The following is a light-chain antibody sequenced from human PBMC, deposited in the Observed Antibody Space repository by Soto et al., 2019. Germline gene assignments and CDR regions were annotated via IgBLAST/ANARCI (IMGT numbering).Light chain of an antibody. CDR1: SSDVGGYNY. CDR2: DVS. J-gene: IGLJ2*01. Sequence: QSALTQPASVSGSPGQSITISCTGTSSDVGGYNYVSWYQQHPGKAPKLMIYDVSNRPSGVSNRFSGSKSGNTASLTISGFQAEDEADYYCSSYTGSSTPLVFGGGTKVTVL. CDR3: SSYTGSSTPLV. V-gene: IGLV2-14*01.